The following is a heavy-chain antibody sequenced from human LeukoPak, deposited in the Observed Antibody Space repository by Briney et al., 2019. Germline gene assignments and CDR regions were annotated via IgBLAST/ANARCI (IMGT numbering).Heavy chain of an antibody. D-gene: IGHD5-24*01. J-gene: IGHJ4*02. Sequence: GGSLRLSCATSGFTFSNHAMHWVRQATGKGLEWVSAIGTAGDTFYPGSVKGRFTISRENAKNSLSLQMNSLRAEDTAVYYCVRLQTSHGNFDYWGQGTLVTVSS. CDR3: VRLQTSHGNFDY. V-gene: IGHV3-13*01. CDR1: GFTFSNHA. CDR2: IGTAGDT.